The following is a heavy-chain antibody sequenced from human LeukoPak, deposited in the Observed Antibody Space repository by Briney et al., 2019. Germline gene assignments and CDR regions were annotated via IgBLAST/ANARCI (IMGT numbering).Heavy chain of an antibody. CDR2: ISTTGRTL. J-gene: IGHJ4*02. V-gene: IGHV3-48*03. Sequence: GGSLRLSCAASGFVFSGYEMNWVRQAPGKGLEWISSISTTGRTLNYADSVKGRFTISRDNAKNSLYLQMNSLRAEDTAVYYCARDDTSGYYSPNLDYWGQGTLVTVSS. CDR1: GFVFSGYE. D-gene: IGHD3-22*01. CDR3: ARDDTSGYYSPNLDY.